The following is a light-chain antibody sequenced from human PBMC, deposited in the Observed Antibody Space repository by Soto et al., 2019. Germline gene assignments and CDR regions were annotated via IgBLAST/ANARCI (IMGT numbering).Light chain of an antibody. CDR1: QSVLYSSNNKNY. V-gene: IGKV4-1*01. CDR3: QQYYSTPPT. J-gene: IGKJ4*01. Sequence: DFVMTKSPDSLAVSLGERATINCKSSQSVLYSSNNKNYLAWYQQKPGQPPKLLIYWASTRESGVPDRFSGSGSGTDFTLTITSLQAEDVAVYYCQQYYSTPPTFGGGTKVEIK. CDR2: WAS.